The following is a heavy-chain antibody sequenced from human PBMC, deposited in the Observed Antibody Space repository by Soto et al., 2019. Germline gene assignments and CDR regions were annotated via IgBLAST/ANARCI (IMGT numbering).Heavy chain of an antibody. CDR2: IKQDGSEN. Sequence: GGSLRLSCAASGFTFSNYWMSWVRQAPGEGLEWVANIKQDGSENSYVDSVKGRFTITRDNAKNSVYLQMNSLRAEDTAVYYCARGRYCSGGRCYFDYWGQGTPVTVSS. J-gene: IGHJ4*02. CDR1: GFTFSNYW. V-gene: IGHV3-7*04. D-gene: IGHD2-15*01. CDR3: ARGRYCSGGRCYFDY.